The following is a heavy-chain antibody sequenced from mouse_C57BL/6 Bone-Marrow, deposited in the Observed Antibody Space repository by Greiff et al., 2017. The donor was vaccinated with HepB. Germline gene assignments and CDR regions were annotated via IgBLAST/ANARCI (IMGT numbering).Heavy chain of an antibody. D-gene: IGHD2-2*01. Sequence: QVQLQQPGAELVKPGASVKLSCKASGYTFTSYWMHWVKQRPGQGLEWIGMIHPNSGSTNYNEKFKSKATLTVDKSSSTAYMQLSSLTSEDSAVYYCASHYYGYDDFDYWGQGTSVTVSS. V-gene: IGHV1-64*01. J-gene: IGHJ4*01. CDR1: GYTFTSYW. CDR2: IHPNSGST. CDR3: ASHYYGYDDFDY.